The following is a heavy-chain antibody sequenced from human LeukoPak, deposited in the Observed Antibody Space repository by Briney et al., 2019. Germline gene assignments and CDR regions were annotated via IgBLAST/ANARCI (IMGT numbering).Heavy chain of an antibody. D-gene: IGHD6-13*01. CDR3: ARVRAAAGRGDDAFDI. J-gene: IGHJ3*02. V-gene: IGHV1-8*01. CDR2: MNPNSGNT. CDR1: GYTFTSYD. Sequence: GASVKVSCKASGYTFTSYDISWVRQATGQGLEWMGWMNPNSGNTGYAQKFQGRVTMTRNTSISTAYMELSSLRSEDTAVYYCARVRAAAGRGDDAFDIWGQGTMVTVSS.